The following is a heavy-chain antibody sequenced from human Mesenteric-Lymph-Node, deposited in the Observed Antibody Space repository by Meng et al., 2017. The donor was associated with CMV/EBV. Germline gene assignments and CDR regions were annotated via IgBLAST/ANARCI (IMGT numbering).Heavy chain of an antibody. V-gene: IGHV4-59*01. D-gene: IGHD5-24*01. J-gene: IGHJ6*02. CDR3: ARGRDGYKPYYYGMDV. Sequence: GASISSYYWSWIRQPPGKGLEWIGYIYYSGSTHYHPSLKSRVTISVDTSRNQFSLKLTSVTTADTAVYYCARGRDGYKPYYYGMDVWGHGTTVTISS. CDR2: IYYSGST. CDR1: GASISSYY.